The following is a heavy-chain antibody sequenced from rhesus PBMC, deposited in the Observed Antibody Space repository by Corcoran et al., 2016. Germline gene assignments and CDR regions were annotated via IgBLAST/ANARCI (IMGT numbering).Heavy chain of an antibody. CDR3: ASVPDSGSYYYFDY. D-gene: IGHD3-16*01. J-gene: IGHJ4*01. V-gene: IGHV4S14*01. CDR2: IYGSGGSN. Sequence: QVQLQESGPGLVKPSETLSLTCAVSGGSISGYYYWSWIRQPPGKGLEWIGSIYGSGGSNYLNPSLKSRGTLSGDKSKTQFYLKLSSVTASDTAVYYCASVPDSGSYYYFDYWGQGVLVTVSS. CDR1: GGSISGYYY.